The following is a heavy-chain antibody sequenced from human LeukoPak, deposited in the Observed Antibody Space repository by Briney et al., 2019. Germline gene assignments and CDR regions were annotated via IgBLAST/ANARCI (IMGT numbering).Heavy chain of an antibody. CDR3: AKGNILTGYCFDF. V-gene: IGHV4-34*01. CDR2: IHYTGAT. Sequence: SETLSLTCAVYGGSITGYYWSWIRPTPGRGLEWVVEIHYTGATSYNPSLKSRATISTDTSKNQFSLRLSSVTAADTAVYYCAKGNILTGYCFDFWGQGALVTVSS. CDR1: GGSITGYY. J-gene: IGHJ4*02. D-gene: IGHD3-9*01.